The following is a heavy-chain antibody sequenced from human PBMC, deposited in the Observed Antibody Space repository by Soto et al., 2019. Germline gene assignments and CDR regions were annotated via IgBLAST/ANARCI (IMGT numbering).Heavy chain of an antibody. CDR1: GYIFVNYG. J-gene: IGHJ6*02. V-gene: IGHV1-18*01. Sequence: QVQLVQSGDEVRKPGSSVKVSCKASGYIFVNYGIAWVRQAPGQGLEWMGWISTYSGNTHYASRVQGRLTMTTDTATSTAYMDLGRLTSDDTDVYYCAMVDNYVTPTPQDVWGQGTTVTVSS. D-gene: IGHD3-16*01. CDR2: ISTYSGNT. CDR3: AMVDNYVTPTPQDV.